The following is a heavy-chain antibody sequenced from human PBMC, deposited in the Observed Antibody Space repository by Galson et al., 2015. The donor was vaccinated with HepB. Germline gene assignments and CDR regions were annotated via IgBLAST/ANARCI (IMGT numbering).Heavy chain of an antibody. CDR3: VKEVGYCSSTSCLPRFDY. D-gene: IGHD2-2*01. V-gene: IGHV3-64D*06. CDR2: ISSNGGGT. J-gene: IGHJ4*02. CDR1: GFTFSSYA. Sequence: SLRLSCAASGFTFSSYAMHWVRQAPGKGLEYVSAISSNGGGTYYADSVKGRFTISRDNSKNTLYLQMSSLRAEDTAVYYCVKEVGYCSSTSCLPRFDYWGQGTLVTVSS.